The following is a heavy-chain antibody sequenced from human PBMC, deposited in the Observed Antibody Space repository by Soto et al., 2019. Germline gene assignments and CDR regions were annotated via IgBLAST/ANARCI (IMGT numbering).Heavy chain of an antibody. CDR1: GYTFTGYY. V-gene: IGHV1-2*02. J-gene: IGHJ6*02. CDR3: ARDRGNNWNYGYYYYGMDV. D-gene: IGHD1-7*01. Sequence: QVQLVQSGAEVKKPGASVKVSCKASGYTFTGYYMHWVRQAPGQGLEWMGWINPNSGGTNYAQKFQGRVTMTRDTSISTAYMELSRLRSDDTAVYYCARDRGNNWNYGYYYYGMDVWGQGTTVTVSS. CDR2: INPNSGGT.